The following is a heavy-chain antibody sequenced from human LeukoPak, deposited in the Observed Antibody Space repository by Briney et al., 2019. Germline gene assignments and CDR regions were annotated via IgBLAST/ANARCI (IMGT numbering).Heavy chain of an antibody. V-gene: IGHV3-23*01. CDR3: AKEYSGYDFDY. J-gene: IGHJ4*02. Sequence: EGSLRRSCAASGFTLRSYDMSWVRQAPGKGLEWVSATSGSGGDTYYADSVKGRFTISRDNSKNTLYLQMNSLRAEDTAVYYCAKEYSGYDFDYWGQGTLVTVSS. D-gene: IGHD5-12*01. CDR1: GFTLRSYD. CDR2: TSGSGGDT.